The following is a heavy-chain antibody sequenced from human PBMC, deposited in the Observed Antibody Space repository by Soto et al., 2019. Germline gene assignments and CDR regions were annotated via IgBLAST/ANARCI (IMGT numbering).Heavy chain of an antibody. J-gene: IGHJ6*02. Sequence: GGPRRLFCEASGFSVSTFCMNWVRQAPGKGLEYVSVISMSSGYIYYADSVNGRFTASRDNAKNTLFLQMSGLREEDTAVYYCARNNRGDYYYYGLGVWGQGTTVTVSS. V-gene: IGHV3-21*01. CDR3: ARNNRGDYYYYGLGV. CDR2: ISMSSGYI. CDR1: GFSVSTFC.